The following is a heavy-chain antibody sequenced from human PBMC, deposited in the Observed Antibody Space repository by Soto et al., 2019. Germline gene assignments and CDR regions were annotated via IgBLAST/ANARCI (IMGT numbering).Heavy chain of an antibody. Sequence: ASVKDTCKASGYAFTSYGINWVRRAPGQGLEWVGWMSTYNENKVYAQKLQGRVAMTMDTATSTAYLDLGPLRSDDTAVYYCAKDAREAAPSDVWGQGTMVT. D-gene: IGHD2-15*01. CDR2: MSTYNENK. V-gene: IGHV1-18*01. J-gene: IGHJ3*01. CDR3: AKDAREAAPSDV. CDR1: GYAFTSYG.